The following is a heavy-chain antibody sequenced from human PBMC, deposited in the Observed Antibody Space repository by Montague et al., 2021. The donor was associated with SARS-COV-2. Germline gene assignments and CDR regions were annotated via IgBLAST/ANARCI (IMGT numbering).Heavy chain of an antibody. CDR2: IYNTGST. CDR1: GGSISSYY. J-gene: IGHJ6*02. CDR3: ASGHYYGRKDYDSGVDV. D-gene: IGHD3-10*01. V-gene: IGHV4-59*13. Sequence: SETLSLTCTVSGGSISSYYWSWIRQPPGKGMDWIGYIYNTGSTNYNYSLDSRVPISLNTPKNQFTLKLNPVTAADTAVYYCASGHYYGRKDYDSGVDVWGQGTTVTVSS.